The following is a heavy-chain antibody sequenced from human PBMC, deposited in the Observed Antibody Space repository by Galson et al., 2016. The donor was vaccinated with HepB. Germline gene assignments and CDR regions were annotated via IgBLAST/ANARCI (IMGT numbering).Heavy chain of an antibody. J-gene: IGHJ4*02. Sequence: ETLSLPCTVSGGSIRSYYWSWIRQPPGRGLEWIGYIYDSGSTNYNPSLKSRVTISIDTSKNQFSLKLTSVTAADTAVYYCARDLYFSGAYYKLAFGYWGQGTLVTVSS. CDR2: IYDSGST. V-gene: IGHV4-59*01. CDR3: ARDLYFSGAYYKLAFGY. CDR1: GGSIRSYY. D-gene: IGHD3-10*01.